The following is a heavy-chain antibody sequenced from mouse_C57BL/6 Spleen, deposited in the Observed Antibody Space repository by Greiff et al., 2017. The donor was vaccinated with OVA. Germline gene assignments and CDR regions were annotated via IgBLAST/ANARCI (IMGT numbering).Heavy chain of an antibody. J-gene: IGHJ3*01. D-gene: IGHD1-1*01. V-gene: IGHV1-55*01. Sequence: VQLQQPGAELVKPGASVKMSCKASGYTFTSYWITWVKQRPGQGLEWIGDIYPGSGSTNYNEKFKSKATLTVDTSSRTAYMQLSRLTSEDSAVYYCARSVLRAGFAYWGQGTLVTVSA. CDR2: IYPGSGST. CDR1: GYTFTSYW. CDR3: ARSVLRAGFAY.